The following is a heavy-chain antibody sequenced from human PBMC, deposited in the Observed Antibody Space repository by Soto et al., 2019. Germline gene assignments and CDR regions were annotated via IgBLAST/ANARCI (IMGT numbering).Heavy chain of an antibody. J-gene: IGHJ4*02. CDR2: IYPGDSDT. Sequence: PGESLKVSCKGSGYSVTRYWIGWGRQMPGKGLEWMGIIYPGDSDTRYSPSFQGQVTISADKSISTAYLQWSSLKASDTAMYYCASLTRYGESYYWGQGTLVTSPQ. CDR1: GYSVTRYW. CDR3: ASLTRYGESYY. V-gene: IGHV5-51*01. D-gene: IGHD4-17*01.